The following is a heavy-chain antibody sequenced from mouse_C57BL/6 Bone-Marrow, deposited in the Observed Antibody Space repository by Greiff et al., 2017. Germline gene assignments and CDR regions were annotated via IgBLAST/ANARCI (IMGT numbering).Heavy chain of an antibody. CDR3: ARNGYLLY. D-gene: IGHD2-3*01. J-gene: IGHJ2*01. Sequence: QVQLKQSGAGLVKPGASVKMSCKASGYTFTSYWITWVKQRPGQGLEWIGDIYPGSGSTNYNEKFKSKATLTVDTSSSTSYMQLSILTSEDSAVYYCARNGYLLYWGQGTTLTVSS. CDR1: GYTFTSYW. V-gene: IGHV1-55*01. CDR2: IYPGSGST.